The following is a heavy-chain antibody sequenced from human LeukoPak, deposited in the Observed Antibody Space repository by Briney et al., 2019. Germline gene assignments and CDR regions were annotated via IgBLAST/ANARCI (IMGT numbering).Heavy chain of an antibody. CDR3: AANPYCSGGSCYDDAFDI. CDR2: INHSGST. D-gene: IGHD2-15*01. V-gene: IGHV4-34*01. Sequence: SETLSLTCAVYGGSFSGYYWSWIRQPPGKGLEWIGEINHSGSTNYNPSLKSRVTISVDTSKNQFSLKLSSVTAADTAVYYCAANPYCSGGSCYDDAFDIWGQGTMVTVSS. J-gene: IGHJ3*02. CDR1: GGSFSGYY.